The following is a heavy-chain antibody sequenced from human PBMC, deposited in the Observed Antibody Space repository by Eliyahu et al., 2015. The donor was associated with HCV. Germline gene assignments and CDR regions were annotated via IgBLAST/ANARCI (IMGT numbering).Heavy chain of an antibody. V-gene: IGHV3-15*01. CDR2: IKNRADGGTT. CDR3: RAHSGSGY. J-gene: IGHJ4*02. CDR1: GFTFNNAY. D-gene: IGHD6-6*01. Sequence: EVQLVESGGGLVKPGGSLRLSCAASGFTFNNAYMSWVRQAPGKGLEWVGRIKNRADGGTTDYAAPVKGRFTISRDDSKDTLFLQMNSLKTEDTAVYFCRAHSGSGYWGQGTLVTVSS.